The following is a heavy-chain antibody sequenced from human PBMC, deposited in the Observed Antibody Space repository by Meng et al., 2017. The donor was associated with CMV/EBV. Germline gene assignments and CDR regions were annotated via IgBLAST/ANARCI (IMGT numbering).Heavy chain of an antibody. CDR3: AHLIAAAGAYYYYYGMDV. Sequence: SGPTLAKPTQTLTLTCTFSGFSLSTSGVGVGWIRQPPGKALEWLALIYWNDDKRYSPSLKIRLTITKDTSKNQVVLTMTNMDPVDTATYYCAHLIAAAGAYYYYYGMDVWGRGTTVTVSS. V-gene: IGHV2-5*01. D-gene: IGHD6-13*01. CDR2: IYWNDDK. J-gene: IGHJ6*02. CDR1: GFSLSTSGVG.